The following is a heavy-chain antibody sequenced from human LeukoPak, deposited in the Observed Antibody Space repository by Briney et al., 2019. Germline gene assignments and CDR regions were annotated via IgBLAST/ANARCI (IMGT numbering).Heavy chain of an antibody. D-gene: IGHD1-26*01. CDR2: IYYSGST. V-gene: IGHV4-59*01. Sequence: SETLSLTCTVSGGSISSYYWSWIRQPPGKGLEWIGYIYYSGSTNYNPSLKSRVTISVDTSKNQFSLKLSSVTAADTAVYYCARGLGGRGSYFFDYWGQGTLVTVSS. CDR3: ARGLGGRGSYFFDY. CDR1: GGSISSYY. J-gene: IGHJ4*02.